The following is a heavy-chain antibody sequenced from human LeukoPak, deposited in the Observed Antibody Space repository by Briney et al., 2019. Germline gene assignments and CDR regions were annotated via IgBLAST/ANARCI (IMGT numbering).Heavy chain of an antibody. D-gene: IGHD3-9*01. J-gene: IGHJ3*02. CDR1: GGSISSSSYY. CDR3: ASGNYDILTGYDAFDI. V-gene: IGHV4-39*01. Sequence: SETLSLTCTVSGGSISSSSYYWGWIRQPPGKGLEWIGSIYYSGSTYYNPSLKSRVTISVDASKNQFSLKLSSVTAADTAVYYCASGNYDILTGYDAFDIWGQGTMVTVSS. CDR2: IYYSGST.